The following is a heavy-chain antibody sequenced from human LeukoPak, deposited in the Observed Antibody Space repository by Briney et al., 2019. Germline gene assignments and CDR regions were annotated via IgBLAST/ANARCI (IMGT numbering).Heavy chain of an antibody. J-gene: IGHJ6*02. V-gene: IGHV1-24*01. Sequence: ASVNVSCKVSGYTLTELSMHWVRQAPGKGLEWMGGFDPEDGETIYAQKFQGRVTITADESTSTAYMELSSLRSEDTAVYYCAGSWGIAASGRYYYGMDVWGQGTTVTVSS. CDR2: FDPEDGET. CDR3: AGSWGIAASGRYYYGMDV. D-gene: IGHD6-13*01. CDR1: GYTLTELS.